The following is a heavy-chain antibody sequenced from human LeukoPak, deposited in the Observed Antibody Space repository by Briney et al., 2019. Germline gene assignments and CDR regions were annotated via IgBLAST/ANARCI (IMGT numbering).Heavy chain of an antibody. CDR1: GGSISSYY. D-gene: IGHD2-2*01. V-gene: IGHV4-4*07. Sequence: SETLSLTCTVSGGSISSYYWSWIRQPAGKGLEWIGRIYTSGSTNYNPSLKSRVTISVDTSKNQFSLKLSSLTAADTPVYYCARLFGESDARYCSSTSGSDYWGQGTLVTVSS. CDR3: ARLFGESDARYCSSTSGSDY. J-gene: IGHJ4*02. CDR2: IYTSGST.